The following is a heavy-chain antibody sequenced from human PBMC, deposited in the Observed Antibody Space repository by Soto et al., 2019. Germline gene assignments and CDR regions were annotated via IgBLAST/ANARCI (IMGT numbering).Heavy chain of an antibody. CDR3: ARVTPYGGNSFDY. V-gene: IGHV4-30-2*01. J-gene: IGHJ4*02. CDR2: IYHSGST. Sequence: PSDTLSLTCAVSGGSISSGGYSWSWIRQPPGKGLEWIGYIYHSGSTYYNPSLKSRVTISVDRSKNQFSLKLSSVTAADTAVYYCARVTPYGGNSFDYWGQGTLVTVSS. CDR1: GGSISSGGYS. D-gene: IGHD4-17*01.